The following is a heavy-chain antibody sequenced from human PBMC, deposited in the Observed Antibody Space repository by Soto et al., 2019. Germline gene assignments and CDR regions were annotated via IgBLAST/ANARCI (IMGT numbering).Heavy chain of an antibody. CDR1: GFTFSSYA. J-gene: IGHJ5*02. CDR2: ISGSGGST. V-gene: IGHV3-23*01. Sequence: GGSLRLSCAAPGFTFSSYAMSWVRQAPGKGLEWVSAISGSGGSTYYADSVKGRFTISRDNSKNTLYLQMNSLRAEDTAVYYCAKHGMVRGVIDWFDPWGQGTLVTVSS. CDR3: AKHGMVRGVIDWFDP. D-gene: IGHD3-10*01.